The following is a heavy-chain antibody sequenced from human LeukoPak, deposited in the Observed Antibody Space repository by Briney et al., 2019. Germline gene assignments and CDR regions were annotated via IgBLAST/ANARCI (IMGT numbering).Heavy chain of an antibody. D-gene: IGHD5-18*01. CDR3: AREGHSYGSGYGMDV. V-gene: IGHV3-30-3*01. J-gene: IGHJ6*02. CDR1: GGTFSSYA. Sequence: SCKASGGTFSSYAIHWVRQAPGMGLEWVAVISYDGSNKYYADSVKGRFTISRDNSKNTLFLQMNSLRAEDTAVYYCAREGHSYGSGYGMDVWGQGTTVTVSS. CDR2: ISYDGSNK.